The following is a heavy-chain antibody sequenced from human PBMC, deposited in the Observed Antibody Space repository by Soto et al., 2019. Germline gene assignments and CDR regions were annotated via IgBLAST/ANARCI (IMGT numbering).Heavy chain of an antibody. J-gene: IGHJ5*02. Sequence: ASVKVSCKASGYTFTSYGISWVRQAPGQGLEWMGWISAYNGSTNYAQKLQGRVTMTTDTSTSTAYMELRSLRSDDTAVYYCARYYDILTGYYTIPDNWFDPWGQGTLVTVSS. D-gene: IGHD3-9*01. CDR2: ISAYNGST. CDR1: GYTFTSYG. V-gene: IGHV1-18*01. CDR3: ARYYDILTGYYTIPDNWFDP.